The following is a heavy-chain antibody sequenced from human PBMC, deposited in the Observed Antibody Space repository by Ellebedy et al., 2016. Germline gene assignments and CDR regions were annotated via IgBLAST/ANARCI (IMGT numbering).Heavy chain of an antibody. CDR2: INTDGSST. V-gene: IGHV3-74*01. D-gene: IGHD3-3*01. CDR3: VRDYFFGFDP. CDR1: GFTFSSYW. J-gene: IGHJ5*02. Sequence: GESLKISXVGSGFTFSSYWMHWVRQVPGKGLVWVSRINTDGSSTSYADSVKGRFTISRDNAKNTVYLQMNSLRVEDTAVYHCVRDYFFGFDPWGQGTLVTVSS.